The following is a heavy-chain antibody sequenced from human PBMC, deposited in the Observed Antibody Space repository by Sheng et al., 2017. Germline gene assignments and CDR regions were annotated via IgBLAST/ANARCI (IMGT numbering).Heavy chain of an antibody. CDR1: GGSISSSSYY. J-gene: IGHJ4*02. Sequence: QLQLQESGPGLVKPSETLSLTCTVSGGSISSSSYYWGWIRQPPGKGLEWIGSIYYSGSTYYNPSLKSRVTISVDTSKNQFSLKLSSVTAADTAVYYCARAGDYVTRIDYWGQGTLVTVSS. V-gene: IGHV4-39*07. CDR2: IYYSGST. D-gene: IGHD4-17*01. CDR3: ARAGDYVTRIDY.